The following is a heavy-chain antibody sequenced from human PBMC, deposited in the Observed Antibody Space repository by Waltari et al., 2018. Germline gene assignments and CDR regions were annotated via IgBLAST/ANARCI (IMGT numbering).Heavy chain of an antibody. CDR2: IYSGGST. D-gene: IGHD6-13*01. Sequence: EVQLVETGGGLIQPGGSLRLSCAASGFTVSSNYMSWVRQAPGKGLEWVSVIYSGGSTYYADSVKGRFTISRDNSKNTLYLQMNSLRAEDTAVYYCARSPLPGYSSSWYGYFFDYWGQGTLVTVSS. CDR1: GFTVSSNY. V-gene: IGHV3-53*02. J-gene: IGHJ4*02. CDR3: ARSPLPGYSSSWYGYFFDY.